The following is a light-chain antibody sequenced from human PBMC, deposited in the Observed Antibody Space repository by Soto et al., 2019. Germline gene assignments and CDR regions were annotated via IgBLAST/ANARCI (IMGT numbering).Light chain of an antibody. V-gene: IGLV2-14*01. CDR2: DVS. CDR3: SSYTRGSTLMV. Sequence: QSALAQPASVSGSPGQSITISCTGTTSDVGGYNFVSWYQQHPGKAPKLMIYDVSNLPSGVSNRFSGSKSGNTASLTISGLQAEDEADYYCSSYTRGSTLMVFGGGTKLTVL. CDR1: TSDVGGYNF. J-gene: IGLJ2*01.